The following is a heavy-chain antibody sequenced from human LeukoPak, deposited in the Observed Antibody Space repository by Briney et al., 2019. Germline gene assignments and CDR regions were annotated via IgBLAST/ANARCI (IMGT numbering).Heavy chain of an antibody. CDR1: GFTFGDYA. J-gene: IGHJ4*02. D-gene: IGHD3-16*02. CDR3: TRDLGDYVWGSYRYAPNFDY. V-gene: IGHV3-49*03. Sequence: GGSLRLSCTASGFTFGDYAMSWFRQAPGEGLEWVGFIRSKAYGGTTEYAASVKGRFTISRDDSKSIAYLQMNSLKTEDTAVYYCTRDLGDYVWGSYRYAPNFDYWGQGTLVTVSS. CDR2: IRSKAYGGTT.